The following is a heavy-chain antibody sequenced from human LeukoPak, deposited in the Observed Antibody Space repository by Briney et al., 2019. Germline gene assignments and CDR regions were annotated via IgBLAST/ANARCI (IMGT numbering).Heavy chain of an antibody. J-gene: IGHJ4*02. CDR1: GGSISSSSYY. CDR3: ASVNSGSYPYYFDY. Sequence: SETLSLTCTVSGGSISSSSYYWGWIRQPPGKGLEWIGSIYYSGGTYYNPSLKSRVTISVDTSKNQFSLKLSSVTAADTAVYYCASVNSGSYPYYFDYWGQGTLVTVSS. V-gene: IGHV4-39*01. CDR2: IYYSGGT. D-gene: IGHD1-26*01.